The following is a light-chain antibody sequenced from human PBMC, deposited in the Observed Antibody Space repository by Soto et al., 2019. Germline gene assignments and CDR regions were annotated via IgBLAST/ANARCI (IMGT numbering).Light chain of an antibody. J-gene: IGLJ2*01. Sequence: QSVLTQPPSVSGAPGQRVTISCTGSRSNIGAGYDVHWYQQLPGTAPKLLIDGNSNRPSGVPXRFSGSKXXXXXXXAITGLQAEDEADYYCQSYDISLSGVVFGGGTKLTVL. CDR3: QSYDISLSGVV. CDR2: GNS. V-gene: IGLV1-40*01. CDR1: RSNIGAGYD.